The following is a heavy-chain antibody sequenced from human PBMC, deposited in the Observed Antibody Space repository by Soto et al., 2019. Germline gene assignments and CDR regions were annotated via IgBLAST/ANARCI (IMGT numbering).Heavy chain of an antibody. CDR1: GGSITRGGYY. CDR3: ARAPAP. V-gene: IGHV4-31*01. CDR2: IYNSGTT. J-gene: IGHJ5*02. Sequence: QVQLQESGPGLVKPSETLSLTCTVSGGSITRGGYYWSWIRQHPGKGLEWNGYIYNSGTTYYNPSLKSLFTITVDTSKNQFSQKLTSVTAADTALYYCARAPAPWGQGTLVTVSS.